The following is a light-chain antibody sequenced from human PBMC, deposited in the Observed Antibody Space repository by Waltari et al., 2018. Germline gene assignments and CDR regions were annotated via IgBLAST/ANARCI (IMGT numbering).Light chain of an antibody. CDR1: QHINNN. J-gene: IGKJ4*02. Sequence: EIQMTQSPSTLSASPGDRVTITCQASQHINNNLNWHQQKPGQAPSLLIYGVSNLDTGIPARFGGTGSGTEFTLTISSLQSEDFAAYYCQQYDKWPRTFGGGTKVEIK. CDR3: QQYDKWPRT. CDR2: GVS. V-gene: IGKV3-15*01.